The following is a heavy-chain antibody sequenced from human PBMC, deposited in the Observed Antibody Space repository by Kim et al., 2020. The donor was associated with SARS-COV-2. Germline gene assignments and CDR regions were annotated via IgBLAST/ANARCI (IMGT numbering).Heavy chain of an antibody. Sequence: GSLRLSCAASGFIFSTCTMHWVRQAPGKGLEWVAGILYDGRNKYYADSVKGRFTISRDNSKNTLHLQMNSLRPEDTAVYYCAREVGAKDYWGQGTLVTVSS. CDR2: ILYDGRNK. V-gene: IGHV3-30*04. CDR1: GFIFSTCT. CDR3: AREVGAKDY. J-gene: IGHJ4*02. D-gene: IGHD1-26*01.